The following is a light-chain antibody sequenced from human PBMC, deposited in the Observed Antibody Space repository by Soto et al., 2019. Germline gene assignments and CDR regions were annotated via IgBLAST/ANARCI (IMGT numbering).Light chain of an antibody. CDR2: GAS. J-gene: IGKJ2*02. V-gene: IGKV3-15*01. CDR3: QQYNEWPSRT. CDR1: QSVSTN. Sequence: IVLTQSPGALSVSPGERATLSCRASQSVSTNLVWYQQKPGQPPRLLIYGASTRATGIPARFSGSGSGTEFTLTISSMQSEDVAIYYCQQYNEWPSRTFGQGTKVEIK.